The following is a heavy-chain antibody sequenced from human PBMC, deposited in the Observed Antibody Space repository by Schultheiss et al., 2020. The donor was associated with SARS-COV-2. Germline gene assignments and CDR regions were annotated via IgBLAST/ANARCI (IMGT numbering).Heavy chain of an antibody. CDR2: INPSGGST. V-gene: IGHV1-46*01. CDR3: ARTRTTIFGVGDAFDI. D-gene: IGHD3-3*01. Sequence: ASVKVSCKASGYTFTSYYMHWVRQAPGQGLEWMGIINPSGGSTSYAQKFQGRVTMTRDTSTSTVYMELSSLRSEDTAVYYCARTRTTIFGVGDAFDIWGQGTTVTVSS. J-gene: IGHJ3*02. CDR1: GYTFTSYY.